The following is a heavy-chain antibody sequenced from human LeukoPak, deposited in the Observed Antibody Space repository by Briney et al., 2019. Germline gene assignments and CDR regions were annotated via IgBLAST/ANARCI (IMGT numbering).Heavy chain of an antibody. J-gene: IGHJ6*04. CDR2: ISSSGSTI. V-gene: IGHV3-48*03. CDR1: GFTFSSYE. D-gene: IGHD2-2*01. Sequence: PGGSLRLSCAASGFTFSSYEMNWVHQAPGKGLEWVSYISSSGSTIYYADSVKGRFTISRDNAKNSLYLQMNSLRAEDTAVYYCAREGGGVVVVPAAMFGVSYYGMDVWGKGTTVTVSS. CDR3: AREGGGVVVVPAAMFGVSYYGMDV.